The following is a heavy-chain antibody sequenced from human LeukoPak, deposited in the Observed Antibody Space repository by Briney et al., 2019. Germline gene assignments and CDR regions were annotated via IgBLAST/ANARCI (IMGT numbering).Heavy chain of an antibody. CDR1: GFTFDDYA. V-gene: IGHV3-9*01. Sequence: AGGSLRLSCAAPGFTFDDYAMHWVRQAPGKGLEWVSGISWNSGSIGYADSVKGRFTISRDNAKNSLYLQMNSLRAEDTALYYCARESYFDYWGQGTLVTVSS. J-gene: IGHJ4*02. CDR3: ARESYFDY. D-gene: IGHD1-26*01. CDR2: ISWNSGSI.